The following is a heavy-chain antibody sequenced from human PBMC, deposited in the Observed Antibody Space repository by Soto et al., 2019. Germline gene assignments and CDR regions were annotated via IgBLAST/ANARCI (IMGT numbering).Heavy chain of an antibody. D-gene: IGHD2-21*01. CDR1: GGSISTSRSY. V-gene: IGHV4-39*01. Sequence: SETLSLTCNVSGGSISTSRSYWAWIRQPPGKGLEWLANIFYSGSTYYNPSLASRVTVSVDTSKNEFSLKLRSVTAADTAVYYCARQPTTGDTDLWFDPWGKGTLVTVSS. CDR3: ARQPTTGDTDLWFDP. J-gene: IGHJ5*02. CDR2: IFYSGST.